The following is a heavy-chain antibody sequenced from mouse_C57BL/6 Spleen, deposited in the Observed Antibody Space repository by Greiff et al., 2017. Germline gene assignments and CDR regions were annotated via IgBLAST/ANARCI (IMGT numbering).Heavy chain of an antibody. CDR2: INPSNGGT. V-gene: IGHV1-53*01. Sequence: QVQLQQSGTELVKPGASVKLSCKASGYTFTSYWMHWVKQRPGQGLEWIGNINPSNGGTNYNEKFKSKATLTVDKSSSTAYMQLSSLTSEDSAVYYCARPLTHYYAMDYWGQGTSVTVSS. CDR1: GYTFTSYW. D-gene: IGHD2-12*01. J-gene: IGHJ4*01. CDR3: ARPLTHYYAMDY.